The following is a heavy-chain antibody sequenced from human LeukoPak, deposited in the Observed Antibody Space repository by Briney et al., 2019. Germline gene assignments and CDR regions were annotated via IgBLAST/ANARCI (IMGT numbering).Heavy chain of an antibody. D-gene: IGHD3-3*01. V-gene: IGHV3-23*01. CDR2: ISSSGSGGNT. CDR3: ARDLPTIFGVVKYYYYGMDV. Sequence: QTGGSLRLSCVASGVTLSNYAMSWARQAPGKGLGWVSGISSSGSGGNTYYADSVKGRFTISRDSSKNTLYLQMNSLRAEDTAVYYCARDLPTIFGVVKYYYYGMDVWGQGTTVTVSS. CDR1: GVTLSNYA. J-gene: IGHJ6*02.